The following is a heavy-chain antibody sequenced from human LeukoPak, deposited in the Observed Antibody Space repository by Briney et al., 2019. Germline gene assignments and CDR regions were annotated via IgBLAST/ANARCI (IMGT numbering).Heavy chain of an antibody. CDR3: ARSVGLTGGGVDV. CDR1: GFTFSDYN. J-gene: IGHJ6*02. V-gene: IGHV3-11*01. CDR2: ITNGGSTI. Sequence: GGSLRLSCAASGFTFSDYNMNWVRQAPGKGLEWVSYITNGGSTIHHADSVKGRFTISRDNAKKTLYLQMNSLRAEDTAVYCCARSVGLTGGGVDVWGQGTTVTVSS. D-gene: IGHD3-9*01.